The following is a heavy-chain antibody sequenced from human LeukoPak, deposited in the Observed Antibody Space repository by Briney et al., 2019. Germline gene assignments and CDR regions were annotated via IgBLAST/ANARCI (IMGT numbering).Heavy chain of an antibody. Sequence: PSETLSLTCAVYGGSFSGYYWSWIRQPPGKGLEWIGEINHSGSTNYNPSLKSRVTISVDTSKNQFSLKLSSVTAADTAVYYCNYDILTGTDYWGQGTLVTVSS. V-gene: IGHV4-34*01. CDR1: GGSFSGYY. CDR3: NYDILTGTDY. D-gene: IGHD3-9*01. CDR2: INHSGST. J-gene: IGHJ4*02.